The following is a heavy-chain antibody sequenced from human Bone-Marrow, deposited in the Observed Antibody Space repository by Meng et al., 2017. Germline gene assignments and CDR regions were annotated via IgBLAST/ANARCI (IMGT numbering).Heavy chain of an antibody. CDR3: ARGGFDSSGYSVTRTDAFDI. Sequence: ASVKVSCKASGYTFTSYAMHWVRQAPGQGLEWMGWMNPNSGNTGYAQKFQGRVTMTRNTSISTAYMELSSLRSEDTAVYYCARGGFDSSGYSVTRTDAFDIWGQGTMVTVSS. J-gene: IGHJ3*02. CDR2: MNPNSGNT. D-gene: IGHD3-22*01. V-gene: IGHV1-8*02. CDR1: GYTFTSYA.